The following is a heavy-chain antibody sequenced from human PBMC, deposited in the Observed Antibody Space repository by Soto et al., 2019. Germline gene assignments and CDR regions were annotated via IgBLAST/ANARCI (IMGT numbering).Heavy chain of an antibody. D-gene: IGHD2-2*01. CDR2: INHSGST. CDR3: ARGYCSSTSCYHQSWYYYYGMDV. J-gene: IGHJ6*02. V-gene: IGHV4-34*01. Sequence: SETLSLTCAVYGGSFSGYYWSWIRQPPGKGLEWIGEINHSGSTNYNPSLKSRVTISVDTSKNQFSLKLSSVTAADTAVCYCARGYCSSTSCYHQSWYYYYGMDVWGQGTTVTVSS. CDR1: GGSFSGYY.